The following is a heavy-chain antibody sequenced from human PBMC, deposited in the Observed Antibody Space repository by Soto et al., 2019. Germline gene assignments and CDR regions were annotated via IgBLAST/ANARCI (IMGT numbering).Heavy chain of an antibody. CDR1: GFTFSSYW. CDR2: IKQDGSEK. Sequence: EVQLVESGGGLVHPGGSLRLSCAASGFTFSSYWMTWVRQAPGKGLEWVAKIKQDGSEKYYVDSMKGRFTISRDNAKNSLYLQMNSLRAEDTAVYYCARDVSSLLGYYYGMDVWGQGTTVTVSS. CDR3: ARDVSSLLGYYYGMDV. V-gene: IGHV3-7*04. D-gene: IGHD2-15*01. J-gene: IGHJ6*02.